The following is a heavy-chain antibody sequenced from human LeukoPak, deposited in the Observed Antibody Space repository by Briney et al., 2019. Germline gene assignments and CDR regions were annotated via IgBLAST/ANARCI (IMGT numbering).Heavy chain of an antibody. CDR2: NNGDGSTT. Sequence: GGSLRLSCVASGFSLSGYWMYWVRQAPGKGLMYISRNNGDGSTTNYADVVKGRFTISRDNSMNTLYLQMISLRPEDTAVYYCAKNWDYWGQGTLVTVSS. CDR3: AKNWDY. CDR1: GFSLSGYW. J-gene: IGHJ4*02. V-gene: IGHV3-74*01.